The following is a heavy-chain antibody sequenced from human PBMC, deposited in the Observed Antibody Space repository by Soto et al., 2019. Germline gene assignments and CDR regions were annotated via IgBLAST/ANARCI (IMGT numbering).Heavy chain of an antibody. Sequence: ASVKVSCKASGGTFSSYTISWVRQAPGQGLEWMGRIIPILGIANYAQKFQGRVTITADKSTSTAYMELSSLRSEDTAVYYCARSYCSGGSCYPLFYYFDYWGQGTLVTVSS. J-gene: IGHJ4*02. CDR2: IIPILGIA. CDR1: GGTFSSYT. V-gene: IGHV1-69*02. D-gene: IGHD2-15*01. CDR3: ARSYCSGGSCYPLFYYFDY.